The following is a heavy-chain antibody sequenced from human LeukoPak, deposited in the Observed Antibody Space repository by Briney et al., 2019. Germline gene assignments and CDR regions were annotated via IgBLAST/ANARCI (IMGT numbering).Heavy chain of an antibody. V-gene: IGHV4-59*08. CDR1: GGSISSYH. J-gene: IGHJ4*02. CDR2: IYNSGNT. D-gene: IGHD4-23*01. CDR3: AVGYGGGAGDF. Sequence: SETLSLTCTVSGGSISSYHWSWIRQPPGKGLEWIAYIYNSGNTNYNPSLKSRVSISVDTSNNQFSLKLSSVTAADTAVYYCAVGYGGGAGDFWGQGTLVTVSS.